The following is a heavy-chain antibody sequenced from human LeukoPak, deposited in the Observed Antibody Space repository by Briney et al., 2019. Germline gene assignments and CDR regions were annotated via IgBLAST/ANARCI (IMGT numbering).Heavy chain of an antibody. CDR2: IYYTGIT. CDR1: GGSISNYN. J-gene: IGHJ6*02. Sequence: SETLTLTCTVSGGSISNYNWSWIRQPPGKGLEWIGYIYYTGITNYNPSLKSRVTISVDTSKNQFSLKLNSVTAADTAVYYCARDYSTSYYYYGMDLWGQGTTVTVSS. V-gene: IGHV4-59*01. D-gene: IGHD4-11*01. CDR3: ARDYSTSYYYYGMDL.